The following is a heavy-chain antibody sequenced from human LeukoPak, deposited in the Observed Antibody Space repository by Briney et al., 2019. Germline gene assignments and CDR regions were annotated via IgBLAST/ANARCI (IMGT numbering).Heavy chain of an antibody. CDR1: RGSISSSSYY. Sequence: YGALSVTCTVSRGSISSSSYYWRGIRQPPGKALECIGSMWYRGSHNYHPPLKGRLPLLVDPSKNQFSLELNSVTAAHTAVYYRARSRDGYNGYQWGQGTLVTVSS. D-gene: IGHD5-24*01. CDR3: ARSRDGYNGYQ. V-gene: IGHV4-39*01. J-gene: IGHJ4*02. CDR2: MWYRGSH.